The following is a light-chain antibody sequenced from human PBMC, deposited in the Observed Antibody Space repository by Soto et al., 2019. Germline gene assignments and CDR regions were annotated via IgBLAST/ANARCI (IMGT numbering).Light chain of an antibody. V-gene: IGKV3-20*01. J-gene: IGKJ5*01. CDR1: QSVSSSY. CDR3: QQYGASPIT. CDR2: GAS. Sequence: EIVLTQSPGTLSLSPGERATLSCRASQSVSSSYLAWYQQKPGQAPRLLIYGASSRATGIPDRFSGSGSGTDFTLTISRLESEDFAVYYCQQYGASPITFGQGARLEI.